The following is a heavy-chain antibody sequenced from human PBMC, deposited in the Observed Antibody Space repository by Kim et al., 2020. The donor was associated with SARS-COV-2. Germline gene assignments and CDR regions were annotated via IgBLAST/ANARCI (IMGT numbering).Heavy chain of an antibody. V-gene: IGHV3-13*01. D-gene: IGHD3-22*01. CDR3: VREMDLQGGSGCDG. Sequence: GGSLRLSCAASGFTFNTYEMHWVRQATGKRLEWVSAVGVAGDTFYAGSVKGRFTISRENAKNYLSLQMNSLRAGDTAVYDCVREMDLQGGSGCDGWGQG. CDR1: GFTFNTYE. CDR2: VGVAGDT. J-gene: IGHJ3*01.